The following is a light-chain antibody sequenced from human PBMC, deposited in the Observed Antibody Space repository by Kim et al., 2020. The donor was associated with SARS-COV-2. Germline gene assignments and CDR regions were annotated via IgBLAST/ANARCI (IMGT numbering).Light chain of an antibody. CDR3: QSYDSSLSGSMRV. V-gene: IGLV1-40*01. Sequence: TTSCLGSSATIGAGYDVHWDQQCPRPAPTHLTYGNSNRPSGVPDRYSCSTSGTPAPLGITGLQGEGEAHYNCQSYDSSLSGSMRVFGVGPQLTVL. CDR2: GNS. CDR1: SATIGAGYD. J-gene: IGLJ3*02.